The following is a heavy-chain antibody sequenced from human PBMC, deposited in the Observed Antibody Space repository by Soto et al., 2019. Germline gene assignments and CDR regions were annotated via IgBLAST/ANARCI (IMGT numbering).Heavy chain of an antibody. Sequence: EVQLLESGGGVVQPGGSLRLSCVASGFNFKKFAMAWVRQAAGEGLEWVSGISCCGGSASYADSVKGRFSIARDDSNNTVSLQLNSLRVEHTAQYYCAKADGQQWLIPHLDNWGQGTLVTVS. CDR2: ISCCGGSA. CDR1: GFNFKKFA. J-gene: IGHJ4*02. CDR3: AKADGQQWLIPHLDN. V-gene: IGHV3-23*01. D-gene: IGHD6-19*01.